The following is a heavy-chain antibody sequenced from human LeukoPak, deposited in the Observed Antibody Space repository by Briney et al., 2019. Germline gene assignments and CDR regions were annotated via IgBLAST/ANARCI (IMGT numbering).Heavy chain of an antibody. CDR2: IYSGGST. CDR3: AREGTAAAGYSDY. Sequence: GGSLRLSCAASGFTVSSNYMSWVRQAPGKGLEWVSVIYSGGSTYYADSVEGRFTISRDNSKNTLYLQMNSLRAEDTAVYYCAREGTAAAGYSDYWGQGTLVTVSS. V-gene: IGHV3-53*01. CDR1: GFTVSSNY. J-gene: IGHJ4*02. D-gene: IGHD6-13*01.